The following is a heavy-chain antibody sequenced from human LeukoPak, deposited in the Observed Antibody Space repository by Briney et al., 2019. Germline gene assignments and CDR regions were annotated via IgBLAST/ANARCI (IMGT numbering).Heavy chain of an antibody. D-gene: IGHD6-19*01. CDR2: IYYSGST. CDR3: ARSPQMLYSSGWGTSYYFDY. Sequence: SETLSLTCTVSGGSISSYYWSWIRQPPGKGLEWIGYIYYSGSTNYNPSLKSRVTISVDTSKNQFSLKLSPVTAADTAVYYCARSPQMLYSSGWGTSYYFDYWGQGTLVTVSS. V-gene: IGHV4-59*01. CDR1: GGSISSYY. J-gene: IGHJ4*02.